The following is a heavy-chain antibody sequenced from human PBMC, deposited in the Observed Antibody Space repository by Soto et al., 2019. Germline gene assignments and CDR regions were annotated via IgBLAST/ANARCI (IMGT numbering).Heavy chain of an antibody. V-gene: IGHV3-21*01. Sequence: PGGSLRLSCTVSGFPFNNYGINWVRQAPGKGLGWVSSVSKSDYTYYSDSVKGRFTISRDNAKNSVSLQMNTLRVEDTAVYYCAREDSIIIPAVSDFWGQGTLVTVSS. J-gene: IGHJ4*02. CDR1: GFPFNNYG. D-gene: IGHD2-2*01. CDR2: VSKSDYT. CDR3: AREDSIIIPAVSDF.